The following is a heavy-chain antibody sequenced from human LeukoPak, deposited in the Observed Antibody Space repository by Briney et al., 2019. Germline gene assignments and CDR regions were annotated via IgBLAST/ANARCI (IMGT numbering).Heavy chain of an antibody. CDR1: GFSLSTSGVG. J-gene: IGHJ3*02. CDR3: AHRQYHFGALTFDI. D-gene: IGHD3-16*01. CDR2: IYWDDDK. V-gene: IGHV2-5*02. Sequence: SGPTLVKPPQTLTLTCTFSGFSLSTSGVGVGWIHQTPGKALEWLALIYWDDDKRYSPSLKSRLTITKDTSKNQVVLTMTNMDPVDTATYYCAHRQYHFGALTFDIWGQGSVVTVSS.